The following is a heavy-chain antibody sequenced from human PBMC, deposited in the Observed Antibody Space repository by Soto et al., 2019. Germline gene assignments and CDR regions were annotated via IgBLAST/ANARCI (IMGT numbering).Heavy chain of an antibody. Sequence: EVQLLESGGGMVEPRGSLKLSCAASGFSFGTYVMNWVRQAPGKGLEWVSGISGSGGRVYSADSVKGRFTISRDNSRNTRYLQMNRLRAEDTAIYYCAMTRLYDTGTNDYHRDALDIWGQGTQVTVSS. CDR2: ISGSGGRV. CDR3: AMTRLYDTGTNDYHRDALDI. V-gene: IGHV3-23*01. D-gene: IGHD3-22*01. J-gene: IGHJ3*02. CDR1: GFSFGTYV.